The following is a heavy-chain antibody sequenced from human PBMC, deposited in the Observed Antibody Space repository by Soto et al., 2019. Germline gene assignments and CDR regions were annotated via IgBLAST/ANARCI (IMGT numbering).Heavy chain of an antibody. D-gene: IGHD6-13*01. CDR2: ISYDGSNK. V-gene: IGHV3-30*18. J-gene: IGHJ4*02. CDR1: GFTFSNYG. Sequence: QVQLVESGGGVVQPGRSLRLSCAASGFTFSNYGMHWVRQAPGKGLEWVAVISYDGSNKYYADSVKGRFTISRDNSKNTLYLQMNSLRAEDTAVYYCAKWDRIAAAGHFDYWGQGTLVTVSS. CDR3: AKWDRIAAAGHFDY.